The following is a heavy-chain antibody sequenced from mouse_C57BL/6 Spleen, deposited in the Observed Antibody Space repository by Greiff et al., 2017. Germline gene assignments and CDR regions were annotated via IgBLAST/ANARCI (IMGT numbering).Heavy chain of an antibody. CDR2: INPYNGGT. J-gene: IGHJ2*01. CDR3: AGLYYCGSSSCFDY. D-gene: IGHD1-1*01. Sequence: EVQLQQSGPVLVKPGASVKMSCKASGYTFTDYYMNWVKQSPGKSLEWIGVINPYNGGTSYNQKFKGKATLTVDKSSSTAYMQLNSLTSEDSAVXYCAGLYYCGSSSCFDYWGQGTTVTVSS. CDR1: GYTFTDYY. V-gene: IGHV1-19*01.